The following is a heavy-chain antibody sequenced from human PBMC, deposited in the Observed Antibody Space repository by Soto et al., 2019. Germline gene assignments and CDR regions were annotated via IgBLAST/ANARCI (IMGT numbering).Heavy chain of an antibody. V-gene: IGHV3-33*01. D-gene: IGHD6-13*01. CDR1: GFTFSSYG. CDR3: AREKIAAAGNNWFDP. CDR2: IWYDGSNK. J-gene: IGHJ5*02. Sequence: QVQLVESGGGVVQPGRSLRLSCAASGFTFSSYGMHWVRQAPGKGLEWVAVIWYDGSNKYYADSVKGRFTISRDNSKNTLYLQMNSLRAEDTAVYYCAREKIAAAGNNWFDPWGQGNLVTVSS.